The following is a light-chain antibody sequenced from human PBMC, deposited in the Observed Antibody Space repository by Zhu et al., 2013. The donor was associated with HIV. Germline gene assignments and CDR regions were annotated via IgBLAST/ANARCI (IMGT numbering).Light chain of an antibody. CDR2: DAS. Sequence: EIVLTQSPATLSLSPGERATLSCRASQSVSSYLAWYQQKPGQAPRLLIYDASNRATGIPARFSGSGSGTDFTLTISSLEPEDFAVYYCQQRSKWPRSFGQGTKLEIK. CDR1: QSVSSY. V-gene: IGKV3-11*01. CDR3: QQRSKWPRS. J-gene: IGKJ2*03.